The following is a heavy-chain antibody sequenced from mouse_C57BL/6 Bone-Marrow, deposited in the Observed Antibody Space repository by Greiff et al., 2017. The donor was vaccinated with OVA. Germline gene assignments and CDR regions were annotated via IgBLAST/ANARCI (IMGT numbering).Heavy chain of an antibody. D-gene: IGHD1-1*01. CDR3: ARSGYYGFYYAMDY. Sequence: VQLKQPGAELVRPGTSVKLSCKASGYTFTSYWMHWVKQRPGQGLEWIGVIDPSDSYTNYNQKFKGKATLTVDTSSSTAYMQLSSLTSEDSAVYYCARSGYYGFYYAMDYWGQGTSVTVSS. J-gene: IGHJ4*01. V-gene: IGHV1-59*01. CDR1: GYTFTSYW. CDR2: IDPSDSYT.